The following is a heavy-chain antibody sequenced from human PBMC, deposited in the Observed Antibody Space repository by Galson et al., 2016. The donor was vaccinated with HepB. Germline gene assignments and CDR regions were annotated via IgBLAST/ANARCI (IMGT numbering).Heavy chain of an antibody. J-gene: IGHJ3*02. CDR3: ARTIVSAARCALDI. Sequence: TLSLTCTVSGDSISSYYWSWFRQPAGKGLEWIGRIYSSGSTNYNPSLKSRVTIPVDTSKNQFSLKLSSVTGADTAVYYCARTIVSAARCALDIWGQGTMVTVSS. V-gene: IGHV4-4*07. D-gene: IGHD2-2*01. CDR2: IYSSGST. CDR1: GDSISSYY.